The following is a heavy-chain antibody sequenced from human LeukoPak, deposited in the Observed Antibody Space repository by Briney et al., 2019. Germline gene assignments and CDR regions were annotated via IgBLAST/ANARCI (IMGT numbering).Heavy chain of an antibody. CDR3: ARDGDGEYVDY. CDR1: GFTFSSYG. CDR2: IWYDGSNK. D-gene: IGHD4-17*01. Sequence: GGSLRLSCAASGFTFSSYGMHWVRQAPGKGLEWVAVIWYDGSNKYYADSVKGRFTISRDNSKNTLYLQMNSLRAEDTAVYYCARDGDGEYVDYWGQGTLVTVSS. V-gene: IGHV3-33*01. J-gene: IGHJ4*02.